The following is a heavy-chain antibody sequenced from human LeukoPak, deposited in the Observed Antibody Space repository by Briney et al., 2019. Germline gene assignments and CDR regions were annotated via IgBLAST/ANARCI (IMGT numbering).Heavy chain of an antibody. Sequence: ASVKVPCKASGYTFTGYYMHWLRQAPGQGLEWMGWINANSGGTKYAQKFQGRVTMTRDTSISTAYMEVTSLRSDDTAMYYCARDSGYCSSTTCYYFDYWGQGTLVTVSS. V-gene: IGHV1-2*02. D-gene: IGHD2-2*01. J-gene: IGHJ4*02. CDR2: INANSGGT. CDR1: GYTFTGYY. CDR3: ARDSGYCSSTTCYYFDY.